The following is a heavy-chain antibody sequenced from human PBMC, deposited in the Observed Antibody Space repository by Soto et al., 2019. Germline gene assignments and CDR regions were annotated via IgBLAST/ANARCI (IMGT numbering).Heavy chain of an antibody. CDR3: AGGSGWLSDY. CDR2: IRKDGSEK. V-gene: IGHV3-7*03. J-gene: IGHJ4*02. Sequence: EVQLVESGGGLVQPGGSLRLSCAASGFSISSYWMNWVRQAPGKGLEWVAIIRKDGSEKYYVDSVKGRFTTSRDNAKNSLYLQMNSPRDDDTAVYYCAGGSGWLSDYWGRGTLVTVSS. CDR1: GFSISSYW. D-gene: IGHD6-19*01.